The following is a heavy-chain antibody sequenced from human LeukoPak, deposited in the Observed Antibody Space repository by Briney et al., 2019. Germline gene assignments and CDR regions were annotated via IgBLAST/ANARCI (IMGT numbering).Heavy chain of an antibody. V-gene: IGHV3-53*01. Sequence: GGSLRLSCAASGFTVSSNYMSWVRQAPGRGLEWVSVIYSGGDTFYADSVKGRFTISRDSSKNTLYLQMNSLRAEDTAVYYCAREWAHWGQGTMVTVSS. CDR3: AREWAH. J-gene: IGHJ3*01. CDR1: GFTVSSNY. CDR2: IYSGGDT.